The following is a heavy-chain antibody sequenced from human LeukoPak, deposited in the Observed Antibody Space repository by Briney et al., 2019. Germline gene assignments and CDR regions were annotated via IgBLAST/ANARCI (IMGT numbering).Heavy chain of an antibody. CDR1: GGSISSGGYY. J-gene: IGHJ6*02. Sequence: PSETLSLTCTVSGGSISSGGYYWSWIRQHPGKGLEWIGYIYYSGSTYYNPSLKSRVTISVDTSKNQFSLKLSSVTAADTAVYYCARDRPVESSYGSGSYIPGGMDVWGQGTTVTVSS. V-gene: IGHV4-31*03. CDR2: IYYSGST. CDR3: ARDRPVESSYGSGSYIPGGMDV. D-gene: IGHD3-10*01.